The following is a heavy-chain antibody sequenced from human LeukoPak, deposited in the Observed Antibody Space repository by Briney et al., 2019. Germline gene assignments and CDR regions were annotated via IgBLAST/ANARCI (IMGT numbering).Heavy chain of an antibody. V-gene: IGHV4-39*07. CDR1: GDSISSNNCF. CDR3: ARDHYYDSSGLED. J-gene: IGHJ4*02. Sequence: SETLSLTCTVSGDSISSNNCFWGWIRQPPGKGLEWIGSMCYSGATYYNPPLKSRVTISVDTSKNEISLILSSVTVADTAVYYCARDHYYDSSGLEDWGQGTLVTVSS. D-gene: IGHD3-22*01. CDR2: MCYSGAT.